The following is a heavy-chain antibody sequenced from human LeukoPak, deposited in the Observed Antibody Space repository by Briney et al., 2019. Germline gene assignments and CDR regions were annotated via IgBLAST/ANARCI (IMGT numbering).Heavy chain of an antibody. V-gene: IGHV3-23*01. CDR1: GFTFSSYA. D-gene: IGHD3-22*01. CDR3: AKDLRPRITMIVVVITGSDY. J-gene: IGHJ4*02. Sequence: PGGSLRLSCAASGFTFSSYAMSWVRQAPGKGLEWVSAISGSGGSTYYADSVKGRFTISRDNSKYTLYLQMNSLRAGDTAVYYCAKDLRPRITMIVVVITGSDYWGQGTLVTVSS. CDR2: ISGSGGST.